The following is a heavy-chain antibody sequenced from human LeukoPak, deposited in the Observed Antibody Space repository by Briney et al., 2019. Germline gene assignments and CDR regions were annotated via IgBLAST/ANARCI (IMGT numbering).Heavy chain of an antibody. CDR3: ARAYHGSGSFSLLFDP. CDR1: GGSLNSSNW. Sequence: SETLSLTCAVSGGSLNSSNWWSWVRQPPGKGLEWIGEIYHSGSTNYNPSLKSRVTISVDKSKNQFSLKLSSVTAADTAVYYCARAYHGSGSFSLLFDPWGQGTLVTVSS. V-gene: IGHV4-4*02. CDR2: IYHSGST. J-gene: IGHJ5*02. D-gene: IGHD3-10*01.